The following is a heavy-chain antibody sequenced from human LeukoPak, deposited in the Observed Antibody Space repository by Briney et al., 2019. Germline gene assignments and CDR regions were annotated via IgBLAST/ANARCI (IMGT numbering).Heavy chain of an antibody. D-gene: IGHD2-2*02. J-gene: IGHJ4*02. Sequence: ASVKVSCKASGYTFSIYYMHWVRQAPGQGLEWMGWINPNGGATSYAQRFQGRVTMTRDTSISTAYMELSGLTSDDTAVYYCARNPPYCTSTSCYNDYWGQGTLVTVSS. CDR2: INPNGGAT. CDR3: ARNPPYCTSTSCYNDY. V-gene: IGHV1-2*02. CDR1: GYTFSIYY.